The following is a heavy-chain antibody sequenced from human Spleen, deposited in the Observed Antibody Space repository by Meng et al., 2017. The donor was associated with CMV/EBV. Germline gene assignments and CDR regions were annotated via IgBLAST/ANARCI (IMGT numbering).Heavy chain of an antibody. CDR1: GFTFSSYA. Sequence: GGSLRLSCAASGFTFSSYAMSWVRQAPGKGLEWVSVISGSGGSTYYADSVKGRFTISRGNSKNTLFLQMNSLRAEDTAVYYCAKEARYSSSWYGALYDYWGQGTLVTVSS. V-gene: IGHV3-23*01. CDR3: AKEARYSSSWYGALYDY. CDR2: ISGSGGST. J-gene: IGHJ4*02. D-gene: IGHD6-13*01.